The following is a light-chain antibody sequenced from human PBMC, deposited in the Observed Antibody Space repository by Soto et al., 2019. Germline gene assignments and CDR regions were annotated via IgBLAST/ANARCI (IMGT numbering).Light chain of an antibody. CDR1: SSDVGGSKY. CDR3: SSYTSSSTLVV. Sequence: QSARTQPASVSGSPGQSITISCTGTSSDVGGSKYVSWYQQYPGKAPKLMVYEVSYRPSGVSNRFSGSKSGNTASLTISGLQAEDEADYYCSSYTSSSTLVVFGSGTKVTVL. J-gene: IGLJ1*01. V-gene: IGLV2-14*01. CDR2: EVS.